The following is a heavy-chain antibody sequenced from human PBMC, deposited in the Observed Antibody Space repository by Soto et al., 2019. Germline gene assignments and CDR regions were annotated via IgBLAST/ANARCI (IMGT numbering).Heavy chain of an antibody. CDR3: ATGVIWIGYFTVDS. D-gene: IGHD3-3*01. Sequence: QVQLVQSGAEVKKPGSSVKVSCKASGGSFGNSAINWVRQTPGQGLEWLGGFIPVYRRLNYAQKFQGRVPITSDESTRTAYMTLSSLASEDTAVYYCATGVIWIGYFTVDSWGQGTRVTVSA. CDR2: FIPVYRRL. V-gene: IGHV1-69*01. J-gene: IGHJ4*02. CDR1: GGSFGNSA.